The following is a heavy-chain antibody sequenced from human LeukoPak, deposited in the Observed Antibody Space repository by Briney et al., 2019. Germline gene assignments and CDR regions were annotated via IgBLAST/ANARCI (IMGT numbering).Heavy chain of an antibody. J-gene: IGHJ6*03. V-gene: IGHV5-51*01. CDR2: IYPGDSDT. Sequence: GESLKISCKGSGYSFTSYWIGWVRQMPGKGLEWMGIIYPGDSDTRYSPSFQGQVTISADKSISTAYLQWSSLKASVTAMYYCARLSGYCSSTSCYTNYYMDVWGKGTTVTVSS. CDR3: ARLSGYCSSTSCYTNYYMDV. D-gene: IGHD2-2*02. CDR1: GYSFTSYW.